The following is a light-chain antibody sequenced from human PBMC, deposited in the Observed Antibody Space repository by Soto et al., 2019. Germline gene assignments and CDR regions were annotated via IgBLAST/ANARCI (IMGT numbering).Light chain of an antibody. J-gene: IGLJ3*02. Sequence: VLTXPPSASGTPGQRITISCSGRTSNIGSNIVSWYHHLPGAAPKLLIYNNNQRPSGVPDRFFASKSGTSASLAISGLQPEDESHYYCAAWDDDLNGLVFGGGTKVT. CDR2: NNN. V-gene: IGLV1-44*01. CDR1: TSNIGSNI. CDR3: AAWDDDLNGLV.